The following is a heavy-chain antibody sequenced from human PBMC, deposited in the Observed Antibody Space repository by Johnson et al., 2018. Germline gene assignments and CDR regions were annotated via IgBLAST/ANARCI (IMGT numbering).Heavy chain of an antibody. CDR1: GFTFSSYG. CDR2: ISSDGSNK. CDR3: AKGDSGWSFQH. D-gene: IGHD6-19*01. Sequence: VQLVESGGGVVQPGRSLRLSCAASGFTFSSYGMHWVRQAPGKGLEWVAVISSDGSNKYYADSVKGRFTFSRDNPRNTLYLQMNSLRAEDTAVYYCAKGDSGWSFQHWGQGTLGTVSS. V-gene: IGHV3-30*18. J-gene: IGHJ1*01.